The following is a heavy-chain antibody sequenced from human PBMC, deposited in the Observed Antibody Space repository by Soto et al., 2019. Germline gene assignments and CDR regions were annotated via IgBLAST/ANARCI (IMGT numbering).Heavy chain of an antibody. V-gene: IGHV1-69*08. J-gene: IGHJ5*02. CDR3: ARDRCDMSTSCYAGNWFDP. CDR2: IIPILGIA. CDR1: GGTFSSYT. Sequence: QVQLVQSGAEVQKPGSSVKVSCKASGGTFSSYTISWVRQAPGQGLEWMGRIIPILGIANYAQKFQGRVTITADKSTITAYMELSSLRSEDTAVYYCARDRCDMSTSCYAGNWFDPWGQGTLVTVSS. D-gene: IGHD2-2*01.